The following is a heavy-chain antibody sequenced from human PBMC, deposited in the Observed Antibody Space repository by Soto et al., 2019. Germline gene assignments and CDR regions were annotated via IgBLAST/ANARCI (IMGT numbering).Heavy chain of an antibody. CDR1: GGSVSSSTYY. V-gene: IGHV4-39*01. Sequence: LSLTCTVSGGSVSSSTYYWGWIRQPPGKGLEWIGTIYYSGITYYNPSLQSRVTISVDTSKNQFSLRLSFVTAADAALYFCARQDVRAWGRFDPWGQRTLVTVSS. CDR3: ARQDVRAWGRFDP. CDR2: IYYSGIT. D-gene: IGHD7-27*01. J-gene: IGHJ5*02.